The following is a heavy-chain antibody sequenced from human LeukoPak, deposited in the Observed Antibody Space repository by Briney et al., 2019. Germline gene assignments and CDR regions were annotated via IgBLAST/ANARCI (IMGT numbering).Heavy chain of an antibody. D-gene: IGHD2-15*01. CDR3: TSQGGFDN. Sequence: GGSLRLSCAASGFTLSSYTMNWVRQAPGKGLEWVSSISSSSSNIYYADSVKGRFTISRDNAKNSLDLQMNSLRGEDTGVYYCTSQGGFDNWGQGTLVTVSS. CDR2: ISSSSSNI. V-gene: IGHV3-21*01. J-gene: IGHJ4*02. CDR1: GFTLSSYT.